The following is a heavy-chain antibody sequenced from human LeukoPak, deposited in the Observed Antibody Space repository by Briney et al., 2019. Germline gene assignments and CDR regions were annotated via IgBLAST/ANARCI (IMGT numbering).Heavy chain of an antibody. V-gene: IGHV3-74*01. CDR2: VNNDGSST. Sequence: PGGSLRLSCGASGFSFSSYWMHWVRQAPGKGLMWVSRVNNDGSSTTYADSVEGRFTISRDNARNTLYLQMNSLRAEDMAVYYCARSSYPYYFDYWGQGTLVTASS. CDR1: GFSFSSYW. D-gene: IGHD6-13*01. J-gene: IGHJ4*02. CDR3: ARSSYPYYFDY.